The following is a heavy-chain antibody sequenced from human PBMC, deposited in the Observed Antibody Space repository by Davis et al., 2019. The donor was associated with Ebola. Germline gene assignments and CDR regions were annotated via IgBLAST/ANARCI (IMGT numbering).Heavy chain of an antibody. D-gene: IGHD3-3*01. CDR2: INAGNGNT. V-gene: IGHV1-3*01. J-gene: IGHJ6*02. Sequence: ASVKVSCKASGYTFTSYAMHWVRQAPGQRLEWMGWINAGNGNTKYSQKFKGRVTITRDTSASTAYMELSSLRSEDTAVYYCARALANYDFWSASYYYGMDVWGQGTTVTVSS. CDR3: ARALANYDFWSASYYYGMDV. CDR1: GYTFTSYA.